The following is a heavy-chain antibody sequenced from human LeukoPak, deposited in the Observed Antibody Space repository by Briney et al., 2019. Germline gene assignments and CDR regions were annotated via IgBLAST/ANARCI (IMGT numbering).Heavy chain of an antibody. D-gene: IGHD2-21*01. CDR2: INPNSGGT. Sequence: ASVKVSCKASGYTFTGYYMHWVRRAPGQGLEWMGWINPNSGGTNYAQKFQGRVTMTRDTSITTAYMELSRLRSDDTAVYYCASLHIVVTGGAFDIWGQGTMVTVSS. CDR1: GYTFTGYY. V-gene: IGHV1-2*02. J-gene: IGHJ3*02. CDR3: ASLHIVVTGGAFDI.